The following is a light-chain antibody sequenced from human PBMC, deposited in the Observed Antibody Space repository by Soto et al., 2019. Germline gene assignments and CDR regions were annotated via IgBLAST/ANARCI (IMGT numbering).Light chain of an antibody. J-gene: IGKJ1*01. CDR3: QQYGSSPT. CDR1: QSVSSNF. V-gene: IGKV3-20*01. CDR2: GAS. Sequence: EIVLTQSPGTLSSSPGERATLSCRASQSVSSNFLAWYQQKPGQTPRLLIYGASSRATGIPDRFSGSGSGTDFSLTISRLEPEGFAVYYCQQYGSSPTFGQGTKV.